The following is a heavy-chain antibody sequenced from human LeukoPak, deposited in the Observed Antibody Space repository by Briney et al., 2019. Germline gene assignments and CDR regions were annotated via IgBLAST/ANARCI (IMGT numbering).Heavy chain of an antibody. D-gene: IGHD6-19*01. V-gene: IGHV1-2*02. CDR2: INPNSGGT. J-gene: IGHJ4*02. CDR3: ARDDSSGWYVEY. CDR1: GYTFTGYY. Sequence: GASVKVSCKASGYTFTGYYMHWVRQAPGQGLGWMGWINPNSGGTNYAQKFQGRVTMTRDTSISTAYMELSRLRSDDTAVYYCARDDSSGWYVEYWGQGTLVTVSS.